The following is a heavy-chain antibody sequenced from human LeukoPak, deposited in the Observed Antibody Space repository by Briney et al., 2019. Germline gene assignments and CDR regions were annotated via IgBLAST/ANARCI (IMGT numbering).Heavy chain of an antibody. CDR3: AREPYCGGDCYPHFDY. V-gene: IGHV1-69*13. D-gene: IGHD2-21*01. Sequence: SVKVSCKASGGTFSSYAISWVRQAPGQGLEWMGGIIPIFGTANYAQKFQGRVTITADESTSTAYMELSSLRSEDTAVYYCAREPYCGGDCYPHFDYWGQGTLVTVSS. CDR2: IIPIFGTA. J-gene: IGHJ4*02. CDR1: GGTFSSYA.